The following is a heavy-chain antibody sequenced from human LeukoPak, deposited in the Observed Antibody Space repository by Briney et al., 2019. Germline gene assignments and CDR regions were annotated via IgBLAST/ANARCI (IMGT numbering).Heavy chain of an antibody. Sequence: GSSLRLSCAASGFTFSRNVMHWVRQAPGKGLEWVALISYDGNNKFYADSVKGRFTISRDNSRNTLYLQMNSLRGEDAAVYSCARGGIPTGPYYYFYYMDVWGKGTVVTVSS. D-gene: IGHD3-10*01. CDR1: GFTFSRNV. CDR3: ARGGIPTGPYYYFYYMDV. CDR2: ISYDGNNK. J-gene: IGHJ6*03. V-gene: IGHV3-30*01.